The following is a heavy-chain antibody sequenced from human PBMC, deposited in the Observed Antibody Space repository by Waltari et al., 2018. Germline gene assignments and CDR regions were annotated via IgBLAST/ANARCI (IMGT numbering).Heavy chain of an antibody. CDR2: IYYSGST. CDR3: ARGILGLQLLDY. D-gene: IGHD5-12*01. V-gene: IGHV4-59*01. Sequence: QVQLQESGPGLVKPSETLSLTCTVSGGSISSYYWSWIRQPPGKGLEWIGYIYYSGSTNDNPSLKSRVTISVDTSKNQFSLKLSSVTAADTAVYYCARGILGLQLLDYWGQGTLVTVSS. J-gene: IGHJ4*02. CDR1: GGSISSYY.